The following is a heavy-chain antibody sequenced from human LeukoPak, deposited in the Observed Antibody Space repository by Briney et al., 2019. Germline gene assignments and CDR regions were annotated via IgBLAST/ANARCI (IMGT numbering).Heavy chain of an antibody. J-gene: IGHJ3*01. CDR2: ISFSGST. D-gene: IGHD1-1*01. Sequence: SETLSLTCIVQGGTFSGYYWSWVRQPPGKGLEWIGEISFSGSTDYNPSLKSRVVVSVDTSRNQFSLNLTSVTAADTAVYYCARVDGTNRFYAWGQGAMCIDAS. CDR1: GGTFSGYY. V-gene: IGHV4-34*01. CDR3: ARVDGTNRFYA.